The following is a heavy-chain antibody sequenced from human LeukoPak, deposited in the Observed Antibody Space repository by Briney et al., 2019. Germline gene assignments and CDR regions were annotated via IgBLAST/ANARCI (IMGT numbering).Heavy chain of an antibody. CDR1: GFTFSNYW. J-gene: IGHJ4*02. CDR2: IKQDGSEK. CDR3: ASQRFLDY. V-gene: IGHV3-7*01. D-gene: IGHD3-3*01. Sequence: PGGSLRLSCAASGFTFSNYWMNWVRQAPGKGLEWVANIKQDGSEKYHVDSVKGRFTISRDNAKNSLYLQLNSLRVEDTAVYYCASQRFLDYWGQGTLVTVSS.